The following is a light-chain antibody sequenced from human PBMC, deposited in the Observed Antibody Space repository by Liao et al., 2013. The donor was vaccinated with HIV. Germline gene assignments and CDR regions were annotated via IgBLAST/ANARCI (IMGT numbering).Light chain of an antibody. J-gene: IGLJ1*01. CDR2: QST. CDR3: QAWHNNRGV. CDR1: GLGNKY. V-gene: IGLV3-1*01. Sequence: SYELTQPPSVSVSPGQTASITCSGDGLGNKYVCWYRQRPGQSPVLVIYQSTKRPSGIPERFSASNSGNTATLTISGTQAMDEADYYCQAWHNNRGVFGTGTKVTVL.